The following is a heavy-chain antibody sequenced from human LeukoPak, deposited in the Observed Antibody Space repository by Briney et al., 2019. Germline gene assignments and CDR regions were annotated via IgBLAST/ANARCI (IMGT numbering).Heavy chain of an antibody. CDR2: ISSSSSYI. J-gene: IGHJ4*02. Sequence: GGSLRLSCAASGFTFSSYNMNWVRQAPGKGLEWVSSISSSSSYIYYADPLKGRFTISRDNAKNSLYLQMNSLRAEDTAVYYCARDLYYDSRAYYFDYWGQGILVTVSS. CDR1: GFTFSSYN. V-gene: IGHV3-21*01. CDR3: ARDLYYDSRAYYFDY. D-gene: IGHD3-22*01.